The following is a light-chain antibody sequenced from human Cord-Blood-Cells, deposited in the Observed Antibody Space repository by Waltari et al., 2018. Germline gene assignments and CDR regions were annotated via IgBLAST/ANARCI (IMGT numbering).Light chain of an antibody. Sequence: QSVLTQPPSVSGAPGQRVTISCTGSSSNIGAGSAVPWYQQLPGTAPKLLIYGNSNRPSGVPDRFSGSKSGTSASLAITGLQAEDEADYYCQSYDSSLSGFYVFGTGTKVTVL. J-gene: IGLJ1*01. CDR3: QSYDSSLSGFYV. CDR1: SSNIGAGSA. CDR2: GNS. V-gene: IGLV1-40*01.